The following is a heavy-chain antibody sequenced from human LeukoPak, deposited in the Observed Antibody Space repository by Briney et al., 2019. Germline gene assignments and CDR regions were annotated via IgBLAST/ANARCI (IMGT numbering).Heavy chain of an antibody. CDR2: IYTSGST. V-gene: IGHV4-59*10. CDR3: ARNLIPEQLVVNF. Sequence: SETLSLTCAVYGGSFSGYYWSWIRQPAGKGLEWIGRIYTSGSTNYNPSLKSRVTMSVDTSKNQFSLNLKSVTPEDTAMYYCARNLIPEQLVVNFWGQGTLVTVSS. J-gene: IGHJ4*02. CDR1: GGSFSGYY. D-gene: IGHD6-13*01.